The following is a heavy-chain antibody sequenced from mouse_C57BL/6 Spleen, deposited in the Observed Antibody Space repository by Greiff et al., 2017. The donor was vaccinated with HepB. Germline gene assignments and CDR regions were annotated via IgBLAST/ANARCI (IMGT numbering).Heavy chain of an antibody. CDR2: IRNKANGYTT. V-gene: IGHV7-3*01. Sequence: EVHLVESGGGLVQPGGSLSLSCAASGFTFTDYYMSWVRQPPGKALEWLGFIRNKANGYTTEYSASVKGRFTISRDNSQSILYLQMNALRAEDSATYYCARIYYGSSYDYAMDYWGQGTSVTVSS. CDR3: ARIYYGSSYDYAMDY. D-gene: IGHD1-1*01. CDR1: GFTFTDYY. J-gene: IGHJ4*01.